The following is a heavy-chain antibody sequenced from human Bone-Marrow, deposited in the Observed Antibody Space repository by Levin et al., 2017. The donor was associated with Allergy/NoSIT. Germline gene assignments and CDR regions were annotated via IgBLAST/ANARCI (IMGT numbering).Heavy chain of an antibody. J-gene: IGHJ4*02. CDR3: SKISRTWGDPNPTD. V-gene: IGHV4-61*02. CDR2: IHTSGST. Sequence: KTSETLSLTCTVSGVSISSGSYYWSWIRQAAGKGLEWIGRIHTSGSTNYTPSLRSRVTISLDPSKNQFSLKLTSVTAADTAKYYCSKISRTWGDPNPTDWGQGTLVTVSS. CDR1: GVSISSGSYY. D-gene: IGHD1-14*01.